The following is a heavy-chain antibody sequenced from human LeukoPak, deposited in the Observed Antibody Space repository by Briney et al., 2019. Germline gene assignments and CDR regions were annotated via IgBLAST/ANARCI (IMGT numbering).Heavy chain of an antibody. CDR1: GVSISSGDYY. V-gene: IGHV4-30-4*08. Sequence: SETLSLTCTVSGVSISSGDYYWSWIRQPPGKGLEWIGYIYYSGSTYYNPSLKSRVTISVDTSKNQFSLKLSSVTAADTAVYYCASYSSGWYDAFDIWGQGTMVTVSS. CDR3: ASYSSGWYDAFDI. CDR2: IYYSGST. D-gene: IGHD6-19*01. J-gene: IGHJ3*02.